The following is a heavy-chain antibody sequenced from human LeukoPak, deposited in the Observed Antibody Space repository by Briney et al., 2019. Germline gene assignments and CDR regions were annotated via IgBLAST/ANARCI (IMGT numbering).Heavy chain of an antibody. Sequence: PGGSLRLSCAASGFTFSSYWMSWVRQAPGKGLEWVAFIRYDGSNKYYADSVKGRFTISRDNSKNTLYLQMNSLRAEDTAVYYCAKDQSDYSSGWYYFDYWGQGTLVTVSS. J-gene: IGHJ4*02. CDR2: IRYDGSNK. V-gene: IGHV3-30*02. CDR3: AKDQSDYSSGWYYFDY. D-gene: IGHD6-19*01. CDR1: GFTFSSYW.